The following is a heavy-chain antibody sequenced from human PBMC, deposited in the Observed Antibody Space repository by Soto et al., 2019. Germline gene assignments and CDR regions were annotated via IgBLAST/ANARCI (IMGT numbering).Heavy chain of an antibody. CDR1: GGTFSSYT. V-gene: IGHV1-69*08. CDR3: ARDCGYSCAFDI. CDR2: IIPILGIA. Sequence: QVQLVQSGAEVKKPGSSVKVSCKASGGTFSSYTISWVRQAPGQGLEWMGRIIPILGIANYAQKFQGRVTITADKYTSTAYMELSSLRSEDTAVYYCARDCGYSCAFDIWGQGTMVTVSS. D-gene: IGHD5-18*01. J-gene: IGHJ3*02.